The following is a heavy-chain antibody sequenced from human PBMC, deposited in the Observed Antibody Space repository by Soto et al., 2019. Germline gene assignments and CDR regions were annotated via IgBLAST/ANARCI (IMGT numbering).Heavy chain of an antibody. CDR3: ARHGVSRIVATICAFDI. Sequence: GESLKISCKGSGYSFTSYWIGWVRQMPGKGLEWMGIIYPGDSDTRYSPSFQGQVTISADKSISTAYLQWSSLKASDTAMYYCARHGVSRIVATICAFDIWGQGTMVTVSS. V-gene: IGHV5-51*01. J-gene: IGHJ3*02. CDR1: GYSFTSYW. D-gene: IGHD5-12*01. CDR2: IYPGDSDT.